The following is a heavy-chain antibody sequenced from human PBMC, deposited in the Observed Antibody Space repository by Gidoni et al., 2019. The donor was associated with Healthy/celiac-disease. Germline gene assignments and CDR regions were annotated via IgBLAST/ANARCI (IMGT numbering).Heavy chain of an antibody. V-gene: IGHV3-23*01. CDR1: GFTFSSYA. CDR3: AKDPENEWELLSAFDI. CDR2: ISGSGGST. Sequence: EVQLLESGGGLVQPGGSLRLSCAASGFTFSSYAMSWVRQAPGKGLEWVSAISGSGGSTYYADSVKGRFTISRDNSKNTLYLQMNSLRAEDTAVYYCAKDPENEWELLSAFDIWGQGTMVTVSS. J-gene: IGHJ3*02. D-gene: IGHD1-26*01.